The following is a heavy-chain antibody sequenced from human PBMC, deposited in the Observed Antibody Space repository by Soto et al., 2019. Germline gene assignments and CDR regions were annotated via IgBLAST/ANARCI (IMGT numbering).Heavy chain of an antibody. J-gene: IGHJ4*02. Sequence: SETLCLTCTVSGGSISSYYWSWFRQPPGKGLEWIGYIYYSGSTNYNPSLKSRVTISVDTSKNQFSLKLSSVTAADTAVYYCARRLRVAESQYYFAYWGQGTLVTVSS. CDR3: ARRLRVAESQYYFAY. CDR1: GGSISSYY. V-gene: IGHV4-59*08. CDR2: IYYSGST. D-gene: IGHD6-19*01.